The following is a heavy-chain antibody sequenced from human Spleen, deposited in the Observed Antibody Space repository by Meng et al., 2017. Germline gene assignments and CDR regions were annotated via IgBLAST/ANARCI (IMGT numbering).Heavy chain of an antibody. CDR1: GFTVSSNY. V-gene: IGHV3-53*04. CDR3: ARLKGLGAFDI. Sequence: GESLKISCAASGFTVSSNYMSWVRQAPGKGLEWVSVIYSGGSTYYADSVKGRFTISRHNSKNTLYLQMNSLRAEDTAVYYCARLKGLGAFDIWGQGTMVTVSS. D-gene: IGHD3-16*01. CDR2: IYSGGST. J-gene: IGHJ3*02.